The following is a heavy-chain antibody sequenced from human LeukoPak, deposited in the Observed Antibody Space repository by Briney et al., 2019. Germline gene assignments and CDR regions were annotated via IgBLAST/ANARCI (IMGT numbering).Heavy chain of an antibody. V-gene: IGHV3-21*01. D-gene: IGHD3-22*01. Sequence: KPGGSLRLSCAASGFTFSSYSMNWVRQAPGKGLEWVSSISSSSSYIYYADSVKGRFTISRDNAKNSLYLQMNSLRAEDTAVYYCARTITTNYYYYMDVWGKGTTVTVSS. CDR3: ARTITTNYYYYMDV. J-gene: IGHJ6*03. CDR2: ISSSSSYI. CDR1: GFTFSSYS.